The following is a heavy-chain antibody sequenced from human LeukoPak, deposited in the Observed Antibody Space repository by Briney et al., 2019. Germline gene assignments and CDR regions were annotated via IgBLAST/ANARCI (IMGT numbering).Heavy chain of an antibody. Sequence: SQTLSLTCAISGDSVSSNAATWNWIRQSPSGGLEWLGRTYYRSKWSTDYAVSVNSRLTISPDTSKNLFSLQLDSVTPEDTALYFYARARSAWFDSWGKGTLVTVSS. J-gene: IGHJ5*01. CDR3: ARARSAWFDS. V-gene: IGHV6-1*01. D-gene: IGHD6-19*01. CDR1: GDSVSSNAAT. CDR2: TYYRSKWST.